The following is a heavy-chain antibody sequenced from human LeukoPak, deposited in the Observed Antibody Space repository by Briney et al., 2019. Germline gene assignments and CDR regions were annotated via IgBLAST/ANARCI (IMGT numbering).Heavy chain of an antibody. Sequence: GGSLRLSCAASGFTLSNYAMSWVRQAPGKGLEWVSAISGSGGDTHYADSVKGRFTISRDNSKNTLYLQMNSLRAEDTAVYYCAKRTAERAGSFDLWGRGTLVTVSS. J-gene: IGHJ2*01. CDR3: AKRTAERAGSFDL. CDR1: GFTLSNYA. V-gene: IGHV3-23*01. D-gene: IGHD5-24*01. CDR2: ISGSGGDT.